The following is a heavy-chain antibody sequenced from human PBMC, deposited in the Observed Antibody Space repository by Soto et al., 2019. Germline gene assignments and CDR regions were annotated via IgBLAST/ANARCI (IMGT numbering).Heavy chain of an antibody. CDR3: AREGANCTNGVCPPRADDAFDI. V-gene: IGHV1-2*04. CDR1: GYTFTGYY. D-gene: IGHD2-8*01. J-gene: IGHJ3*02. Sequence: GASVKVSCKASGYTFTGYYMHWVRQAPGQGLEWMGWINPNSGGTNYAQKFQGWVTMTRDTSISTAYMELSRLRSDDTAVYYCAREGANCTNGVCPPRADDAFDIWGQGTMVTVSS. CDR2: INPNSGGT.